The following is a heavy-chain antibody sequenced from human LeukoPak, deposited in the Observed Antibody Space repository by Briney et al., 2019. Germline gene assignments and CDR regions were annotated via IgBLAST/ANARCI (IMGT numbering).Heavy chain of an antibody. V-gene: IGHV1-2*02. CDR1: GYTFTGFY. CDR3: ARWDGYSSSPDY. D-gene: IGHD6-13*01. Sequence: ASVKVSCKASGYTFTGFYMHWVRQAPGQGLEWMGWINPHSADTGYAQKFLGRVTMTRDMSISTIYMELTRLRSDDTALYYCARWDGYSSSPDYWGQGTLVTVSS. CDR2: INPHSADT. J-gene: IGHJ4*02.